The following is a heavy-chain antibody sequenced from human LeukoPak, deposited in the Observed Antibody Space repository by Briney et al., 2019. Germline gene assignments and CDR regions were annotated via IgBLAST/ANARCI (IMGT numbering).Heavy chain of an antibody. CDR1: GYTFTSYG. D-gene: IGHD1-26*01. CDR3: ARVPDNSGSYYIFVY. CDR2: ISAYNGNT. V-gene: IGHV1-18*01. J-gene: IGHJ4*02. Sequence: ASVKVSCKASGYTFTSYGISWVRQAPGQGLEWMGWISAYNGNTNYAQKLQGRVTMTTDTSTSTAYMELRSLRSDDTAVYYCARVPDNSGSYYIFVYWGQGTLVTVSS.